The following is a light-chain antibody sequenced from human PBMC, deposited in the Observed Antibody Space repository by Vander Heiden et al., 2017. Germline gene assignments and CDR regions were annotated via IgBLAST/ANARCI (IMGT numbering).Light chain of an antibody. Sequence: TSRLTCGGNNIGSKSVHWYQQRPGQAPVLVVYDDSDRPSGIPERFSGSNSGNTATLTIIRVEAGDEADYYCQVWDSSSDHWVFGGGTKLTVL. CDR1: NIGSKS. CDR2: DDS. J-gene: IGLJ3*02. CDR3: QVWDSSSDHWV. V-gene: IGLV3-21*02.